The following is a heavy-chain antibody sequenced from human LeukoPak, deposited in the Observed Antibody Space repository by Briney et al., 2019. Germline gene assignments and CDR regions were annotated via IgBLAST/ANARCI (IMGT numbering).Heavy chain of an antibody. V-gene: IGHV3-23*01. D-gene: IGHD3-22*01. Sequence: PGGSLRLSCAASRVTCTNYDLSWVRQAPGKGLEWVSNIRASGNTYYADSVKGRFTISRDNSKNTLSLQMTSLRAGDTAIYFCARPRDDNSGSYPDHAFDIWGQGTMVTVSS. CDR2: IRASGNT. J-gene: IGHJ3*02. CDR3: ARPRDDNSGSYPDHAFDI. CDR1: RVTCTNYD.